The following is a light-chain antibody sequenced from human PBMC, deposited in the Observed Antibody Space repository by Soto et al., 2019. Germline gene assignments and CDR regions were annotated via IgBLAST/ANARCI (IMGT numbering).Light chain of an antibody. CDR2: DAS. CDR1: SSVSRF. CDR3: QQRSTLPHT. J-gene: IGKJ2*01. V-gene: IGKV3-11*01. Sequence: EIVLTQSPATLSLSPGERATLSCRASSSVSRFLAWFQQRPGQAPRRLIYDASNRASGVPARFSGSGSGTDFTLTISSLEPEDFAVYYCQQRSTLPHTFGQGTKLEI.